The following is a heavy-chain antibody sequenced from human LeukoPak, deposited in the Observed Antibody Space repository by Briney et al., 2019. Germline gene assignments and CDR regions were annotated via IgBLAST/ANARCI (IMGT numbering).Heavy chain of an antibody. CDR1: GGSISSYY. Sequence: SETLSLTCAVSGGSISSYYWSWIRQPPGKGLEWIGYIYYSGSTNYNPSLKSRVTISVDTSKNQFSLKLSSVTAADTAVYYCARATLGLGMDAWGQGTTVTVSS. CDR3: ARATLGLGMDA. J-gene: IGHJ6*02. V-gene: IGHV4-59*01. CDR2: IYYSGST.